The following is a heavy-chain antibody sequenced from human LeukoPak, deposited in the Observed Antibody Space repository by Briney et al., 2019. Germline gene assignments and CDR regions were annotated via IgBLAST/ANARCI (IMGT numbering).Heavy chain of an antibody. D-gene: IGHD6-19*01. CDR3: ARDRGQWLVDWYFDL. J-gene: IGHJ2*01. CDR1: GGSISSGSYY. Sequence: PSQTLSLTCTVSGGSISSGSYYWSWIRQPAGKGLEWIGRIYTSGSTNYNPSLKSRVTISVDTSKNQFSLKLSSVTAADTAVYYCARDRGQWLVDWYFDLRGRGTLVTVSS. V-gene: IGHV4-61*02. CDR2: IYTSGST.